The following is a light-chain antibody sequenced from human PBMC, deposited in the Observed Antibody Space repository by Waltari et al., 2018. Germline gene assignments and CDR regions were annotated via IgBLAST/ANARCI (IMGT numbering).Light chain of an antibody. CDR1: QSVRIY. Sequence: EIVLTQSPATLSLSPGDRATLSCRASQSVRIYLGWYQQQPGQSPRLLIYGASTRLTGIPSRFSGMGAGTDFTLTISSLDPEDFAVYYCQQRTNWPWTFGQGTKVEIK. CDR2: GAS. V-gene: IGKV3-11*01. CDR3: QQRTNWPWT. J-gene: IGKJ1*01.